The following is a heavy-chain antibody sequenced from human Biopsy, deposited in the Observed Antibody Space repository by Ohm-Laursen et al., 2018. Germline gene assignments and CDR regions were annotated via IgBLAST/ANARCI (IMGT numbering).Heavy chain of an antibody. V-gene: IGHV4-39*01. CDR2: LYHNGHT. CDR1: GGSINSNDYY. Sequence: SETLSLTCTVAGGSINSNDYYWGWIRQTPGEGLQWIGSLYHNGHTYENPSLRSRLTLSIDKSKNLFSLRLSSVTAADTAVYYCARHRSSSARNYYHDMDVWGQGTKVTVSS. CDR3: ARHRSSSARNYYHDMDV. D-gene: IGHD6-6*01. J-gene: IGHJ6*02.